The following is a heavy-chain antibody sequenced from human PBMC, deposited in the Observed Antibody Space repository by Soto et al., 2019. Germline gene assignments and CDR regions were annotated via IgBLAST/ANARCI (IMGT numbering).Heavy chain of an antibody. CDR3: ESGGGSGSYDIDY. V-gene: IGHV4-34*01. CDR1: GGSFSGYY. J-gene: IGHJ4*02. Sequence: SETLSLTCAVYGGSFSGYYWSWIRQPPGKGLEWIGEINHSGSTNYNPSLKSRVTISVDTSKNQFSLKLSSVTAADTAVYYCESGGGSGSYDIDYWGQGTLVPVSS. D-gene: IGHD3-10*01. CDR2: INHSGST.